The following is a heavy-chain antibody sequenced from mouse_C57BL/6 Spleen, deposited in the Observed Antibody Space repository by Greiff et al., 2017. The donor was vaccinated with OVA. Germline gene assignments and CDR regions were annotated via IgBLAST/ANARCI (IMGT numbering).Heavy chain of an antibody. CDR1: GFTFSDYG. CDR3: ATTGTGWYFDV. D-gene: IGHD4-1*01. Sequence: EVQLQESGGGLVKPGGSLKLSCAASGFTFSDYGMHWVRQAPEKGLEWVAYISSGSSTIYYADTVKGRFTISRDNAKNTLFLQMTSLRSEDTAMYYCATTGTGWYFDVWGTGTTVTVSS. V-gene: IGHV5-17*01. J-gene: IGHJ1*03. CDR2: ISSGSSTI.